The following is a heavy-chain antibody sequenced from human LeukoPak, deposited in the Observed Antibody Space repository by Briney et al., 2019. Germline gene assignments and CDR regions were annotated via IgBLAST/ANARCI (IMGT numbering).Heavy chain of an antibody. J-gene: IGHJ4*02. CDR2: ISGSGGST. CDR3: ARAYYYGDFYY. V-gene: IGHV3-23*01. D-gene: IGHD3-22*01. Sequence: GGSLRLSCAASGFTFSNYAMSWVRQAPGKGLEWVSAISGSGGSTYYADSVKRRFTISRDNSKNTLYLQMNSLRAEDRGVYHCARAYYYGDFYYWGEGTMVSVSS. CDR1: GFTFSNYA.